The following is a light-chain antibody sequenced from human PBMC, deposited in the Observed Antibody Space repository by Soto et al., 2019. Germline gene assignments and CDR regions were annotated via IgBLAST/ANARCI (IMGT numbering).Light chain of an antibody. CDR1: QNITRY. V-gene: IGKV1-39*01. CDR2: AAS. Sequence: DIQMTQSPSSLSASAGDRVTITCRASQNITRYLNWFQQKPGKAPNLLIYAASSLQSGVPSRFSGSGSGTDFTLTISSFQPEDFATYSCQQTHSSPWTFGQGTKVDIK. J-gene: IGKJ1*01. CDR3: QQTHSSPWT.